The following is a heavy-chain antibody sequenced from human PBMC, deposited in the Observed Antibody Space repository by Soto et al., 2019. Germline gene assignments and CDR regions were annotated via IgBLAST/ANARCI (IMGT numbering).Heavy chain of an antibody. J-gene: IGHJ3*02. CDR1: GFTFSSFA. V-gene: IGHV3-64D*06. CDR3: VKAISARYNSAKAFDI. Sequence: WGSMRLSCSASGFTFSSFAMHWVRQATGKGLEYVSAISNSGGSPFYVDSVNGRFTISRDNSKNTLFLQMSSLRAEDTAVYYFVKAISARYNSAKAFDIWGQGTMVNVSS. D-gene: IGHD2-2*02. CDR2: ISNSGGSP.